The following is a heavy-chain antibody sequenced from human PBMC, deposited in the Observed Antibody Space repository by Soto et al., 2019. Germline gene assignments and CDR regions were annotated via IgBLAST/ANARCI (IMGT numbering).Heavy chain of an antibody. D-gene: IGHD1-26*01. Sequence: SETLSLTCSVSGDSVSSDRYFWTWIRQPPGKGLEWIAYISYTGDTNYNPSLKSRVTISVDTSRNQFSLTLTSVTAADTAVYFCARIVVGATVDLWGQGSLVTVS. V-gene: IGHV4-61*01. CDR2: ISYTGDT. CDR3: ARIVVGATVDL. J-gene: IGHJ5*02. CDR1: GDSVSSDRYF.